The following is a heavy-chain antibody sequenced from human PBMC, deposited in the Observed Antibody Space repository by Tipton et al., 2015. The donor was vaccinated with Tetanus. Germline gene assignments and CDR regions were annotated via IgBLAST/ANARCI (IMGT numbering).Heavy chain of an antibody. D-gene: IGHD6-13*01. Sequence: QLVQSGPEVKPSETLSLTCTVSGGSISSSSYYWGWIRQPPGKGLEWIGSIYYSGSTYYNPSLKSRVTISVDTSKNQFSLKLSSVTAADTAVYYWARGGITAAGILDYWGQGTLVTVSS. CDR2: IYYSGST. V-gene: IGHV4-39*07. J-gene: IGHJ4*02. CDR1: GGSISSSSYY. CDR3: ARGGITAAGILDY.